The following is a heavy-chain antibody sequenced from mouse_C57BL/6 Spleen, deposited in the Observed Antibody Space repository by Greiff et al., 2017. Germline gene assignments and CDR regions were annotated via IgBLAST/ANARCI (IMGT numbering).Heavy chain of an antibody. CDR3: TRTPNYYGSSYVHFDY. CDR2: IDPETGGT. D-gene: IGHD1-1*01. V-gene: IGHV1-15*01. CDR1: GYTFTDYE. Sequence: VQLQQSGAELVRPGASVTLSCKASGYTFTDYEMHWVKQTPVHGLEWIGAIDPETGGTAYNQKFKGKAILTAAKSSSTAYMELRSLTSEDSAVYYFTRTPNYYGSSYVHFDYWGQGTTLTVSS. J-gene: IGHJ2*01.